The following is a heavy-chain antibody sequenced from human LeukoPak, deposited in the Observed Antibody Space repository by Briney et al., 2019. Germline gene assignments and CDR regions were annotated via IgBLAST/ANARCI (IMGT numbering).Heavy chain of an antibody. V-gene: IGHV3-21*01. D-gene: IGHD4-17*01. Sequence: PGGSLRLSCAASGFTFSRYSVNWVRQAPGKGLEWVSCISDSSRHIYYADSVRGRFTISRDNAKSSASLQMNSLRDDDTAVYYCARAYTNGDYLDYWGQGTLVTVSS. CDR3: ARAYTNGDYLDY. CDR1: GFTFSRYS. J-gene: IGHJ4*02. CDR2: ISDSSRHI.